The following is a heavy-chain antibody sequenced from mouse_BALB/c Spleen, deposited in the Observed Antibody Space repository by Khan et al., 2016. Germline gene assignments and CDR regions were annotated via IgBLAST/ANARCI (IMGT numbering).Heavy chain of an antibody. D-gene: IGHD1-1*01. CDR2: INTETVEP. CDR3: AINCCGSSLFNV. J-gene: IGHJ1*01. CDR1: GYTSTDFS. Sequence: QIQLEQSGPELKKPGETVKISCSASGYTSTDFSMHWVIQTPGKGLTWMGCINTETVEPAYADVFMGWFAFSLETSASTVYLQINNLKNEDTATFFYAINCCGSSLFNVWGAGATGAVSS. V-gene: IGHV9-2-1*01.